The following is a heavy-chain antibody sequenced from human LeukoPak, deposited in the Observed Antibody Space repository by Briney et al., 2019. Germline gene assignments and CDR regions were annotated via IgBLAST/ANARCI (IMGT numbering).Heavy chain of an antibody. V-gene: IGHV4-4*07. CDR1: GASISSDY. CDR3: AIDGFSYFDY. J-gene: IGHJ4*02. Sequence: SQTLSLTCTVSGASISSDYWSWIRHPAAPGRELIARIYTSGSTKYHPSRKSLVTMSTDTSKNQFCLRLSSVPAAEPSVYYCAIDGFSYFDYWGQGTLVTVSS. CDR2: IYTSGST.